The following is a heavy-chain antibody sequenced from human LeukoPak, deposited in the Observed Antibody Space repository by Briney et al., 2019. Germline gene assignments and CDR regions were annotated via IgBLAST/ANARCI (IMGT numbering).Heavy chain of an antibody. V-gene: IGHV4-34*01. CDR2: NNHSGST. J-gene: IGHJ4*02. CDR3: ARSSSGWYRKYYFDY. D-gene: IGHD6-19*01. CDR1: GGSFSGYY. Sequence: PSETLSLTCAVYGGSFSGYYWSWIRQPPGKGLEWIGENNHSGSTNYNPSLKSRVTISVDTSKNQFSLKLSSVTAADTAVYYCARSSSGWYRKYYFDYWGQGTLVTVSS.